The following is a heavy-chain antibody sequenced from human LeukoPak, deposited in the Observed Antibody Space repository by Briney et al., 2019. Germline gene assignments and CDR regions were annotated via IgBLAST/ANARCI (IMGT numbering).Heavy chain of an antibody. D-gene: IGHD3-3*01. CDR1: GFTFSSYW. CDR3: ARGGYDFWSGYAPSGDYYMDV. CDR2: INSDGSST. V-gene: IGHV3-74*01. J-gene: IGHJ6*03. Sequence: PGGSLRLSCAASGFTFSSYWVHWVRQAPGKGLVWVSRINSDGSSTSYADSVKGRFTISRDNAKNTLYLQMNSLRAEDTAVYYCARGGYDFWSGYAPSGDYYMDVWGKGNTVTVSS.